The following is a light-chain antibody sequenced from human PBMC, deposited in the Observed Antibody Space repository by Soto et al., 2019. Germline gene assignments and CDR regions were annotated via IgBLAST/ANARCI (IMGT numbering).Light chain of an antibody. Sequence: QSVLTQPPSVSAAPGQKVTVSCSGSSSDIGSNYVCWYQQLSGTAPKLLIYETVRRLSGIPDRFSGSKSGTSATLDITGLQTGDEGIYYCGTWDSSLSADVFGTGTKLTVL. CDR1: SSDIGSNY. J-gene: IGLJ1*01. V-gene: IGLV1-51*02. CDR3: GTWDSSLSADV. CDR2: ETV.